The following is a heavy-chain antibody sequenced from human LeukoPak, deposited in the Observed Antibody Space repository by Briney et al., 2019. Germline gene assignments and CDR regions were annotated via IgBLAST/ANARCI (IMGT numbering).Heavy chain of an antibody. Sequence: PGGSLRLSCADSGLTISNNWMSWVRQAPGKGLEWVANIKLDGSEQYYVDSVKGRFTISRDNGKNLLYLQMNSLRAEDTAVYYCVASNGWLGDYWGQGNLVTVSS. J-gene: IGHJ4*02. CDR2: IKLDGSEQ. D-gene: IGHD6-19*01. V-gene: IGHV3-7*01. CDR1: GLTISNNW. CDR3: VASNGWLGDY.